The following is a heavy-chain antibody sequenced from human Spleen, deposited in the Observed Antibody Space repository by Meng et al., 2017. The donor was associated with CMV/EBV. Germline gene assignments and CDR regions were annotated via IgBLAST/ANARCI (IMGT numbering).Heavy chain of an antibody. J-gene: IGHJ5*02. V-gene: IGHV2-5*02. CDR2: IYWDDDK. CDR1: RFSLSSSGVG. Sequence: NTFKKYGPTMVKPTQTLTLTCSFSRFSLSSSGVGVGWIRQLPGKALEWLALIYWDDDKRYSPSLKSRLTITKDTSKNQVVLTMTNMDPVDTATYYCAHTRLYDWFDPWGQGTLVTVSS. CDR3: AHTRLYDWFDP. D-gene: IGHD2/OR15-2a*01.